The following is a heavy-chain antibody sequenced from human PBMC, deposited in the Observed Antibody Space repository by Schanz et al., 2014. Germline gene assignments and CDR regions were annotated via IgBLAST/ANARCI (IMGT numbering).Heavy chain of an antibody. Sequence: QVQLVQSGAEVKKPGDSVTVSCKVSGFIFTGYFIHWIRQAPGQGLEWMGRFNPGNGGANFAEKFQGRVAMTSDTSIKTYAMELTRLTSDDTAVYYCARDWGHFEQLALEWYYGMDVWGQGTTVTVSS. D-gene: IGHD3-3*01. CDR2: FNPGNGGA. J-gene: IGHJ6*02. CDR1: GFIFTGYF. CDR3: ARDWGHFEQLALEWYYGMDV. V-gene: IGHV1-2*06.